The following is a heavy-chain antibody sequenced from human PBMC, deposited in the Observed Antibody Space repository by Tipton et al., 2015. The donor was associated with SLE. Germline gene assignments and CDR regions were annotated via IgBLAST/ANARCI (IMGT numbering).Heavy chain of an antibody. V-gene: IGHV3-30*03. D-gene: IGHD2-21*01. CDR2: ISYDGSNK. CDR1: ESTFSYYV. J-gene: IGHJ6*02. Sequence: SLRLSCVASESTFSYYVMRWVRQAPGKGLEWVAVISYDGSNKYYADSVKGRFTISRDNSKNTLYLQMNSLRAEDTAVYYCARVIVPYYYGMDVWGQGTTVTVSS. CDR3: ARVIVPYYYGMDV.